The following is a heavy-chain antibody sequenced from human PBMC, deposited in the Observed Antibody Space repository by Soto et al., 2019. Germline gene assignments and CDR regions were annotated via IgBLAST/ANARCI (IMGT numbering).Heavy chain of an antibody. CDR3: ATLRSRGVRYDAFDM. CDR2: ISGSGGST. D-gene: IGHD3-10*01. V-gene: IGHV3-23*01. Sequence: GGSLRLSCAASGFTFSSYAMSWVRQAPGKGLEWVSAISGSGGSTYYADSYQGQVTISADESTRTAFLQWNSLKASDTAMYYCATLRSRGVRYDAFDMWGQGTMVTVSS. J-gene: IGHJ3*02. CDR1: GFTFSSYA.